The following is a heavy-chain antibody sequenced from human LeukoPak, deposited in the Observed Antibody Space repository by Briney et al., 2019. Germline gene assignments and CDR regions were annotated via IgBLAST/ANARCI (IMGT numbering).Heavy chain of an antibody. J-gene: IGHJ5*02. CDR2: IYYSGST. Sequence: PSETLSLTCTVSGDSISSTNYYWGWIRQPPGKGLEWIGSIYYSGSTFNNPSLKSRVTISVDTSKNQFSLKVSSVTAADTAVYYCAREPGAGRNWFDPWGQGTLVTVSS. CDR3: AREPGAGRNWFDP. V-gene: IGHV4-39*07. CDR1: GDSISSTNYY. D-gene: IGHD6-19*01.